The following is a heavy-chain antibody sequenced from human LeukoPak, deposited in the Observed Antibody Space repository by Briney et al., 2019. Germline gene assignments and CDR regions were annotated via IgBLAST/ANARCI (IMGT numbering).Heavy chain of an antibody. V-gene: IGHV1-2*02. J-gene: IGHJ4*02. CDR2: INPNSGGT. D-gene: IGHD6-13*01. Sequence: ASVKVSCKASGYTFTGYYMHWVRQAPGQGLEWMGWINPNSGGTNYAQKFQGRVTMTRDTSINTAYMELSRLRSDDTAVYYCARGVARGIRNTWYVNYWGQGTLVTVSS. CDR1: GYTFTGYY. CDR3: ARGVARGIRNTWYVNY.